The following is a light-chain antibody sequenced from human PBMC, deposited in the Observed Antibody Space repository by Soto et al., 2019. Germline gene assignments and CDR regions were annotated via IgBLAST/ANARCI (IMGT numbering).Light chain of an antibody. Sequence: IVLTPSPVTLSLSPGERATLSCRASQTFRTLLAWYQQKPGQPPRLLIYDGYYRATDTPPRFSGSGSGADFTLTISSLEPEDSAVYYCQQRNMWPITFGQGTRLEIK. CDR1: QTFRTL. J-gene: IGKJ5*01. CDR2: DGY. CDR3: QQRNMWPIT. V-gene: IGKV3-11*01.